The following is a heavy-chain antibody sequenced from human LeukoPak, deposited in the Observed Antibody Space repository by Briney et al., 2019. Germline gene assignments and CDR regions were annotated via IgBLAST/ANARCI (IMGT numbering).Heavy chain of an antibody. V-gene: IGHV4-30-2*01. CDR1: GGSISSGGYS. D-gene: IGHD5-12*01. J-gene: IGHJ4*02. CDR2: IYHSGST. Sequence: PSETLSLTCAVSGGSISSGGYSWSWIRQPPGKGLEWIGYIYHSGSTYYNPSLKSRVTISVDRSKNQFSLKLSSVTAADTAVYYCARGSGYDLTSPGYFDYWGQGTLVTVSS. CDR3: ARGSGYDLTSPGYFDY.